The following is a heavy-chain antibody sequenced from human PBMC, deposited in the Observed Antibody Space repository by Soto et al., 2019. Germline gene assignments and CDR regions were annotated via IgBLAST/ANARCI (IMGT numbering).Heavy chain of an antibody. D-gene: IGHD3-3*01. CDR1: GGTFSSYA. V-gene: IGHV1-69*01. J-gene: IGHJ3*02. Sequence: QVQLVQSGAEVKKPGSSVKVSCKASGGTFSSYAISWVRQAPGQGLEWMGGIIPIFGTANYAQKFQGRVTITADESTSTDYMELSSLRSDDTAVYYCARESPRRVGVVIHAFDIWGQGTMVPVSS. CDR2: IIPIFGTA. CDR3: ARESPRRVGVVIHAFDI.